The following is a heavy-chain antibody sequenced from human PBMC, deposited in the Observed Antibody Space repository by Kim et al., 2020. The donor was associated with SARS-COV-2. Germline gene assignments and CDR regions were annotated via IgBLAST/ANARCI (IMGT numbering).Heavy chain of an antibody. CDR1: GFTFSSYG. V-gene: IGHV3-33*01. Sequence: GGSLRLSCAASGFTFSSYGMNWVRQAPGKGLEWVADIWYDGSNKYYEDSVKGRFTISRDNSKNTLYLQMNSLRAEDTAVYYCARDGSIRGDYWGQGTLVTVSS. D-gene: IGHD3-10*01. CDR2: IWYDGSNK. CDR3: ARDGSIRGDY. J-gene: IGHJ4*02.